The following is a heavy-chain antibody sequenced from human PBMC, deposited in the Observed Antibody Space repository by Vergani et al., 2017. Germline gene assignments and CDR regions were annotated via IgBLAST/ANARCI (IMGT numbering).Heavy chain of an antibody. CDR1: GFTFSSYA. J-gene: IGHJ4*02. D-gene: IGHD3-3*01. V-gene: IGHV3-64D*06. Sequence: EVQLVESGGGLVQPGGSLRLSCSASGFTFSSYAMHWVRQAPGKGLEYVSAISSNGGSTYYADSVKGRFTISRDNSKNTLYLQMSSLRAEDTAVYYCVKDPTPNYDLWSGYYPHWGQGTLVTVSS. CDR3: VKDPTPNYDLWSGYYPH. CDR2: ISSNGGST.